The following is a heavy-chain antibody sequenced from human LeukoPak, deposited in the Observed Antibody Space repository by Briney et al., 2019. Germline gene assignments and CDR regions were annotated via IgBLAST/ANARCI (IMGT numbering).Heavy chain of an antibody. CDR1: GGSISSYY. J-gene: IGHJ4*02. Sequence: SETLSLTCTVSGGSISSYYWGWIRQPPGKGLEWIGSIYYSGSTYYNPSLKSRVTISVDTSKNQFSLKLSSVTAADTAVYYCARGSSGDFDYWGQGTLVTVSS. D-gene: IGHD3-22*01. CDR3: ARGSSGDFDY. CDR2: IYYSGST. V-gene: IGHV4-39*07.